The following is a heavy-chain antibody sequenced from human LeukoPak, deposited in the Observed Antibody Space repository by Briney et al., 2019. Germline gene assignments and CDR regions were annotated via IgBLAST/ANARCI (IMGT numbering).Heavy chain of an antibody. J-gene: IGHJ4*02. CDR2: IYHSGST. Sequence: SGTLSLTCAVSGGSISSSNWWSWVRQPPGKGLEWIGEIYHSGSTNYNPSLKSRVTISVDKSKNQFSLKLSSVTAADTAVYYCAREKLGYCSSTSCPLDYWGQGTLVTVSS. D-gene: IGHD2-2*01. V-gene: IGHV4-4*02. CDR3: AREKLGYCSSTSCPLDY. CDR1: GGSISSSNW.